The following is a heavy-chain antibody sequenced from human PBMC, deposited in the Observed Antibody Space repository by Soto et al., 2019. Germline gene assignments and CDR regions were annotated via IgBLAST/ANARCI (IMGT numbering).Heavy chain of an antibody. V-gene: IGHV4-38-2*02. CDR1: HYSLRSGYY. CDR2: IHHSGST. D-gene: IGHD5-18*01. CDR3: AKDLGQTAMGH. J-gene: IGHJ4*02. Sequence: TLPLPCAFSHYSLRSGYYWASIRQPPGKGLEWIGSIHHSGSTYYNPSLKSRVTILVDSSKNQFSLKVRSVTAADTAVEDGAKDLGQTAMGHWGKGTQGTV.